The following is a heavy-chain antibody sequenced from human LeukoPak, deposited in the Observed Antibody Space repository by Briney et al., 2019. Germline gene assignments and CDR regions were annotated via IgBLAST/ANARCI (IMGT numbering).Heavy chain of an antibody. CDR3: ARDGLVDIVATCSDAFDI. J-gene: IGHJ3*02. D-gene: IGHD5-12*01. Sequence: PGGSLRLSCAASGFTFSSYSMNWVRQAPGKGLEWVSYISSSSSTIYYADSVKGRFTISRDNAKNSLYLQMNSLRAEDTAVYYCARDGLVDIVATCSDAFDIWGQGTMVTVSS. CDR2: ISSSSSTI. V-gene: IGHV3-48*01. CDR1: GFTFSSYS.